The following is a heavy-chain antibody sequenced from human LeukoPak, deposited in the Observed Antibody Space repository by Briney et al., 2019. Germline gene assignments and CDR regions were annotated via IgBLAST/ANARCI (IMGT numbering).Heavy chain of an antibody. V-gene: IGHV3-30*04. CDR1: GFAFSSFA. CDR2: ISYDGSSK. CDR3: AVGGSYHLPDAPFDY. J-gene: IGHJ4*02. Sequence: SCKASGFAFSSFAMHWVRQAPGKGLEWVAIISYDGSSKYFPDSVKGRFTISRDNSKNTLYLQMNSLRAEDTAVYYCAVGGSYHLPDAPFDYWGQGTLVTVSS. D-gene: IGHD3-16*02.